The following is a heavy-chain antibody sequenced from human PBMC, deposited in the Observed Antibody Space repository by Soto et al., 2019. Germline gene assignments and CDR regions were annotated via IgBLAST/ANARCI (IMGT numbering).Heavy chain of an antibody. CDR3: ARVGWLGSAVYWYFDL. CDR2: IYYSGNT. CDR1: GGSISSGGYY. V-gene: IGHV4-31*03. D-gene: IGHD6-19*01. J-gene: IGHJ2*01. Sequence: QVQLQESGPGLVKPSQTLSLTCTVSGGSISSGGYYWNWIRQHPGKGLEWIGYIYYSGNTYYNPSLMGRVTISVVSSMHQFSLKLGSVTAADTAVHYCARVGWLGSAVYWYFDLWGRGTLVTVSS.